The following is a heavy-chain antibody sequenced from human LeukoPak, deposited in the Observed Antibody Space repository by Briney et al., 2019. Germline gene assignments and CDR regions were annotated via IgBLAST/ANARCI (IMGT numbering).Heavy chain of an antibody. J-gene: IGHJ5*02. CDR1: GGSISSYY. D-gene: IGHD1-1*01. CDR3: ARLQNWFDP. CDR2: IYYSGST. Sequence: SETLSLTCTVSGGSISSYYWSWIRQPPGRGLEWIGYIYYSGSTNYNPSLKSRVTISVDTSKNQFSLKLSSVTAADTAVYYCARLQNWFDPWGQGTLVTVSS. V-gene: IGHV4-59*08.